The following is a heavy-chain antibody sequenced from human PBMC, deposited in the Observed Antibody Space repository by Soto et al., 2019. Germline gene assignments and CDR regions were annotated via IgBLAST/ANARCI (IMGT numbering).Heavy chain of an antibody. V-gene: IGHV3-7*03. CDR3: AVGAR. J-gene: IGHJ4*02. CDR1: GFTFSREW. Sequence: EVHLVESGGGLVQPGGALRLSCAASGFTFSREWMSWVRQAPGKRLEWVAYINQDGSEKDYVDSVEGRFTISRDNGKNSLKPQMNSLRAEDTAVYFCAVGARWGQGPQVTVSS. CDR2: INQDGSEK.